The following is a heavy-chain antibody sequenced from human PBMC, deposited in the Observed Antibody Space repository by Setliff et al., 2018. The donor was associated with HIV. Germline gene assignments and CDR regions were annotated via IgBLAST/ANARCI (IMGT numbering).Heavy chain of an antibody. V-gene: IGHV4-61*02. J-gene: IGHJ4*02. CDR3: ARLDCSSSSGFVDY. CDR1: GGSFSSGSYY. CDR2: IYTSGST. D-gene: IGHD2-2*01. Sequence: SETLSLTCTVSGGSFSSGSYYWSWIRQSAGKGLEWIGRIYTSGSTNYNPSLKSRVTISVDTSKNQFSLKLSSVTAADTAVYYCARLDCSSSSGFVDYWGQGTLVTVSS.